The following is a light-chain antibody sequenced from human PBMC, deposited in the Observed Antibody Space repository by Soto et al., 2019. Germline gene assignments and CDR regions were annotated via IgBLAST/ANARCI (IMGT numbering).Light chain of an antibody. CDR2: ESS. CDR1: QNVANY. CDR3: QHYNTYPWT. Sequence: EIVLTQSPATLSLSPGERATLSCRASQNVANYLDWYQQKPGQAPRLLIYESSNRATGIAARFSASGSGTDFTLTISRLEPEDFAVYYCQHYNTYPWTFGQGTKV. V-gene: IGKV3-11*01. J-gene: IGKJ1*01.